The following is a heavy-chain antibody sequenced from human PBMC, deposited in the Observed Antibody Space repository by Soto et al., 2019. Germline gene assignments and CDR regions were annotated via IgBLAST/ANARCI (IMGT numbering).Heavy chain of an antibody. J-gene: IGHJ3*02. V-gene: IGHV3-9*01. CDR1: GFTFDDYA. CDR2: ISWNSGSI. D-gene: IGHD2-2*01. Sequence: GGSLRLSCAASGFTFDDYAMHWVRQAPGKGLEWVSGISWNSGSIGYADSVKGRFTISRDNAKNSLYLQMNSLRAEDTALYYCAVIVVVPAAILDAFDIWGQGTMVTVSS. CDR3: AVIVVVPAAILDAFDI.